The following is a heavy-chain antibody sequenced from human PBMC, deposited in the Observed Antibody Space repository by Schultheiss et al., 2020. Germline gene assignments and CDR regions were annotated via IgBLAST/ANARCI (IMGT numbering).Heavy chain of an antibody. J-gene: IGHJ6*03. Sequence: GGSLGLSCAASGFTFSSYGMHWVRQAPGKGLEWVAVIWYDGSNKYYADSVKGRFTISRDNSKNTLYLQMNSLRAEDTAVYYCAKEDYSNYYYYYMDVWGKGTTVTVSS. CDR3: AKEDYSNYYYYYMDV. CDR1: GFTFSSYG. V-gene: IGHV3-30*02. D-gene: IGHD4-11*01. CDR2: IWYDGSNK.